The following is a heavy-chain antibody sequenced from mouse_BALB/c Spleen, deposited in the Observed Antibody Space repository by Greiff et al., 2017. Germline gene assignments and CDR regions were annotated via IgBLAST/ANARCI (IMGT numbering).Heavy chain of an antibody. CDR2: ISTYYGDA. D-gene: IGHD1-1*01. CDR3: ARSIITTVVGYFDV. V-gene: IGHV1S137*01. Sequence: QVQLQQSGAELVRPGVSVKISCKGSGYTFTDYAMHWVKQSHAKSLEWIGVISTYYGDASYNQKFKGKATMTVDKSSSTAYMELARLTSEDSAIYYCARSIITTVVGYFDVWGAGTTVTVSS. CDR1: GYTFTDYA. J-gene: IGHJ1*01.